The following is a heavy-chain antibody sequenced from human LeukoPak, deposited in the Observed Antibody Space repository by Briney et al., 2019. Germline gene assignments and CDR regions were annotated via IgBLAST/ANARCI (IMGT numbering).Heavy chain of an antibody. CDR2: IYTSGST. D-gene: IGHD3-22*01. J-gene: IGHJ4*02. V-gene: IGHV4-4*07. CDR3: GLYYYDSSGYSDY. CDR1: GGSISSYY. Sequence: PSETLSLTCTVSGGSISSYYWSWIRQPAGKGLEWIGRIYTSGSTNYNPTLKSRVTISVDRSKNHFSLKLTSVTAADTALYYCGLYYYDSSGYSDYWGQGTLVTVSS.